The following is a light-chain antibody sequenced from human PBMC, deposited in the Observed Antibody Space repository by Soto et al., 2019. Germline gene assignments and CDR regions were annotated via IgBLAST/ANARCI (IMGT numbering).Light chain of an antibody. Sequence: EIVLTQSPGTLSLSPGERATLSCRASQSVTSSYLAWYRQKPGQAPRLLIYSASSRATGIPDRFSGSGSGTDFTLTISRLEPEDFAVYYCQQYGTSPLTFGPGTKVDIK. CDR1: QSVTSSY. CDR2: SAS. CDR3: QQYGTSPLT. J-gene: IGKJ3*01. V-gene: IGKV3-20*01.